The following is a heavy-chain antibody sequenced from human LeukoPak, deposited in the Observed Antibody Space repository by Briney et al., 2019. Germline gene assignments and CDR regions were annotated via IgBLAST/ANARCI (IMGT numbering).Heavy chain of an antibody. CDR1: GYTFTSYY. J-gene: IGHJ4*02. Sequence: ASVKVSCKASGYTFTSYYMTWVRQAPGQGLEWMGWISGYNGNTYYARELQGRITLTTDTSTATAYLELRTLRSDDTAVYYCARETHTRDLVFWGQGTLVTVSS. CDR2: ISGYNGNT. D-gene: IGHD5/OR15-5a*01. V-gene: IGHV1-18*04. CDR3: ARETHTRDLVF.